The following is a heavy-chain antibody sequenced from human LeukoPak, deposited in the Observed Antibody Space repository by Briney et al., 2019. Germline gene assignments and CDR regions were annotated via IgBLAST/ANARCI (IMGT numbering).Heavy chain of an antibody. Sequence: GGSLRLSCAASGFTFSSYAMSWVRQAPGKGLEWVSGISGSGDNTYYADSVKGRFTISRDNSKNALYVQVNSLGTEDTAAYYCAKGSYYDSSGSFYFDYWGQGTLVTVSS. V-gene: IGHV3-23*01. J-gene: IGHJ4*02. D-gene: IGHD3-22*01. CDR3: AKGSYYDSSGSFYFDY. CDR2: ISGSGDNT. CDR1: GFTFSSYA.